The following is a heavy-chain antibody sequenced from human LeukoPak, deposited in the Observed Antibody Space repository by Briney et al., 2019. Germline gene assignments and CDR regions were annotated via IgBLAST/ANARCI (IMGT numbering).Heavy chain of an antibody. CDR3: AKEDDYNEFDY. D-gene: IGHD5-24*01. V-gene: IGHV3-30*18. J-gene: IGHJ4*02. CDR1: GFTFSSYG. Sequence: GRSLRLSCAASGFTFSSYGMHWVRQAPGKGLEWVAVKGRFTISRDSSKNTLYLQMNTLRAEDTAVYYCAKEDDYNEFDYWGQGTLVTVSS.